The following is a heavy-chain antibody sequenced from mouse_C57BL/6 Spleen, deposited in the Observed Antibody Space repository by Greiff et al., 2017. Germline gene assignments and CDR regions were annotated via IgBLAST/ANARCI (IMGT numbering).Heavy chain of an antibody. V-gene: IGHV3-6*01. CDR2: ISYDGSN. J-gene: IGHJ4*01. Sequence: DVHLVESGPGLVKPSQSLSLTCSVTGYSITSGYYWNWIRQFPGNKLEWMGYISYDGSNNYNPSLKNRISITRDTSKNQFFLKLNSVTTEDTATYYCARAYYSAMDYWGQGTSVTVSS. CDR1: GYSITSGYY. CDR3: ARAYYSAMDY. D-gene: IGHD2-12*01.